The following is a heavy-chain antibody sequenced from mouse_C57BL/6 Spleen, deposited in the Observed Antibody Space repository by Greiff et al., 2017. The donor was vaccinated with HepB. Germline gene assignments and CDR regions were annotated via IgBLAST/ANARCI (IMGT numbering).Heavy chain of an antibody. V-gene: IGHV6-3*01. J-gene: IGHJ3*01. CDR3: TAFYYYDWFAY. Sequence: EVKLEESGGGLVQPGGSMKLSCVASGFTFSNYWMNWVRQSPEKGLEWVAQIRLKSDNYATHYAESVKGRFTISRDDSKSSVYLQMNNLRAEDTGIYYCTAFYYYDWFAYWGQGTLVTVSA. CDR1: GFTFSNYW. D-gene: IGHD1-1*01. CDR2: IRLKSDNYAT.